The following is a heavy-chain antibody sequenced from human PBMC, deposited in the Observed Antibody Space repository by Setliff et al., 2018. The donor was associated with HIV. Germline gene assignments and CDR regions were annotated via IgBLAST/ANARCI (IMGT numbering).Heavy chain of an antibody. V-gene: IGHV1-8*02. CDR2: MNPNSGVT. CDR3: ASGKGVGGVVITDGLDV. Sequence: GASVKVSCKASGHTFSNSDIHWVRRATGQGLEWMGWMNPNSGVTGYALKFHDRVTMTGDTSISTAYLELRSLTSEDTAVYYCASGKGVGGVVITDGLDVWGKGTTVTVLL. D-gene: IGHD3-10*01. CDR1: GHTFSNSD. J-gene: IGHJ6*04.